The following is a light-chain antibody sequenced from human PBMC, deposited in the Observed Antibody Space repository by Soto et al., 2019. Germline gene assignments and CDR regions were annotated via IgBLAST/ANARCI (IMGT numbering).Light chain of an antibody. CDR2: GNS. CDR3: QSYDSSLSAYV. V-gene: IGLV1-40*01. CDR1: SSNIGAGYD. Sequence: VLTQPPSVSGAPGQRVTISCTGSSSNIGAGYDVHWYQQLPGTAPKLLIYGNSNRPSGVPDRFSGSKSGTSASLAITGLQAEDEADYYCQSYDSSLSAYVFGTGTKVT. J-gene: IGLJ1*01.